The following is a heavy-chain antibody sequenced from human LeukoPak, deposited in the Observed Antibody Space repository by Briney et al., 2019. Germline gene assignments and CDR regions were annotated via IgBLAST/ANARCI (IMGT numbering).Heavy chain of an antibody. J-gene: IGHJ4*02. CDR2: INPNSGDT. D-gene: IGHD3-9*01. CDR1: GGTFSSYA. Sequence: ASVKVSCKASGGTFSSYAISWVRQAPGRGLEWMGWINPNSGDTSYAQKFQGRVTMTRDTSISTAYMELSSLRSDDTAVYYCARERRYYEILTGYSWTYYFEYWGQGALVTVSS. V-gene: IGHV1-2*02. CDR3: ARERRYYEILTGYSWTYYFEY.